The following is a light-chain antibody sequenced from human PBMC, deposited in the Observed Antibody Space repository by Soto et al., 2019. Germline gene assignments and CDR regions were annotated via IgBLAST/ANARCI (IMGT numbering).Light chain of an antibody. V-gene: IGLV1-40*01. CDR2: GNS. J-gene: IGLJ2*01. CDR3: QSYDTSLSGVV. CDR1: SSNIGAGYD. Sequence: QSVLTQPPSVSGAPGKRVTISCTGSSSNIGAGYDVHWYQQLPQTAPKLLISGNSNRPSGVPDRFSGSKSGTSASLTITGLQAEDEAGYFCQSYDTSLSGVVFGGGTQLTVL.